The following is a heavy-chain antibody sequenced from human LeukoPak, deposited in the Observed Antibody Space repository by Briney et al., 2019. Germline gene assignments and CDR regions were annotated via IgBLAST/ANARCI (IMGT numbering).Heavy chain of an antibody. Sequence: SETLSLTCTVSGGSISSYYCSWSRQPPGKGLEWIGYIYYSGSTNYNPSLKSRVTISLDTSKNQFSPKLSSVTAADTAVYYCARFDSSSLGGFDYSGQGTLVTVSS. V-gene: IGHV4-59*01. J-gene: IGHJ4*02. D-gene: IGHD6-6*01. CDR1: GGSISSYY. CDR2: IYYSGST. CDR3: ARFDSSSLGGFDY.